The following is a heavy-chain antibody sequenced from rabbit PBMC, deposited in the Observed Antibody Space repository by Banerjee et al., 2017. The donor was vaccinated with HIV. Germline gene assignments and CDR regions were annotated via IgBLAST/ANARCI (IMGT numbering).Heavy chain of an antibody. CDR3: ARDLAGVIGWNFNF. D-gene: IGHD4-1*01. CDR1: GFTLSSYW. CDR2: IDAGSSGST. J-gene: IGHJ4*01. V-gene: IGHV1S45*01. Sequence: QEQLEESGGDLVKPEGSLTLTCTASGFTLSSYWICWVRQAPGKGLEWIACIDAGSSGSTYYASWAKCRFTISKTSSTTVTLQMTSLTAADTATYFCARDLAGVIGWNFNFWGPGTLVTVS.